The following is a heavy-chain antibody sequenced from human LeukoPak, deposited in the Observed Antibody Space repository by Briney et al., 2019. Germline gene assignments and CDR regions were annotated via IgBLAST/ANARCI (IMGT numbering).Heavy chain of an antibody. CDR1: GDSFSDYS. CDR2: ITSNSGGT. Sequence: ASVKDSCKASGDSFSDYSMHWVRQAPGQGLEWMGRITSNSGGTSYAQKFQGRVTTTRDKSINTAYMELSGLTSDDTAVYYCARGGSGSGYLYYFDYWGQGTLVSVSS. D-gene: IGHD3-10*01. CDR3: ARGGSGSGYLYYFDY. J-gene: IGHJ4*02. V-gene: IGHV1-2*06.